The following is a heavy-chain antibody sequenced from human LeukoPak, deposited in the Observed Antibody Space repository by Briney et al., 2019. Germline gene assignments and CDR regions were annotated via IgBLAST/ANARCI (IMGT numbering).Heavy chain of an antibody. J-gene: IGHJ5*02. CDR1: GFTFSDYY. V-gene: IGHV3-11*01. CDR3: ARSSPEGYDSSGYYYSQSHWFDP. D-gene: IGHD3-22*01. Sequence: GGSLRLSCAASGFTFSDYYMSWIRQAPGKGLEWVSYISSSGSTIYYADSVKGRFTISRDNAKNSLYLQMNSLRAEDTAVYYCARSSPEGYDSSGYYYSQSHWFDPWGQGTLVTVSS. CDR2: ISSSGSTI.